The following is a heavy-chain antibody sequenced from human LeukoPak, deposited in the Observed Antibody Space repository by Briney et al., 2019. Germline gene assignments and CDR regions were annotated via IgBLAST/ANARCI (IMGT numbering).Heavy chain of an antibody. J-gene: IGHJ4*02. CDR1: GYTFTVYY. CDR3: ARDLGYSRRYYDFSD. Sequence: WASVTVSFKASGYTFTVYYMHWVRQAPGQGLEGMGWINPDSGGTNYAQKFQGRVTMTRDTSITTAYMELSRLTSDDTAVYYCARDLGYSRRYYDFSDWGQGTLVTVSS. V-gene: IGHV1-2*02. CDR2: INPDSGGT. D-gene: IGHD3-3*01.